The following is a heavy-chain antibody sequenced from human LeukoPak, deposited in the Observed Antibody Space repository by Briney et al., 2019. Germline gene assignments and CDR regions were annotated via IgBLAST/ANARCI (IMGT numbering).Heavy chain of an antibody. J-gene: IGHJ4*02. CDR2: IYYSGST. Sequence: SQTLSLTCTVSGGSISSYYRSWIRQPPGKGLEWIGYIYYSGSTNYNPSLKSRVTISVDASKNQFSLKLSSVTAADTAVYYCARAGAGEHQWIQLWSLDYWGQGTLVTVSS. CDR1: GGSISSYY. CDR3: ARAGAGEHQWIQLWSLDY. V-gene: IGHV4-59*01. D-gene: IGHD5-18*01.